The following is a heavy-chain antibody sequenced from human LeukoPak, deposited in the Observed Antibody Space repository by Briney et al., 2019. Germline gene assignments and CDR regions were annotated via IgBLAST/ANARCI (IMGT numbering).Heavy chain of an antibody. CDR3: ARGTTIFGVGYYMDV. CDR2: ISDSGTTI. V-gene: IGHV3-48*01. J-gene: IGHJ6*03. CDR1: GFTFSSYS. Sequence: GGSLRLSCAASGFTFSSYSMNWVRQAPGKGLEWVSYISDSGTTIYYADSVKGRFTISRSSAWSSLYLQMSSLRAEDTAVYYCARGTTIFGVGYYMDVWGKGTTVTVPS. D-gene: IGHD3-3*01.